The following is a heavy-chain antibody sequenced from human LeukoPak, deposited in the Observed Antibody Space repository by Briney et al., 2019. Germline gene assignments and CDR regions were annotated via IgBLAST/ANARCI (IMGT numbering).Heavy chain of an antibody. CDR3: ARSSLGYSSGRPRQTDY. CDR1: GFTFSSYS. V-gene: IGHV3-21*01. Sequence: PGGSLRLSCAASGFTFSSYSMNWVRQAPGKGLEWVSSISSSSSYIYYADSVKGRFTISRDNAKNSLYLQMNSLRAEDTAVYYCARSSLGYSSGRPRQTDYWGQGTLVTVSS. D-gene: IGHD6-19*01. CDR2: ISSSSSYI. J-gene: IGHJ4*02.